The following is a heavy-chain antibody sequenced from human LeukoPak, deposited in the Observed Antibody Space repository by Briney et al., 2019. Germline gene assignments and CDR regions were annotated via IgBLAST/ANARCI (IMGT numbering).Heavy chain of an antibody. CDR3: ATDLSCSGPICNTHDGFAI. CDR1: GYTLTEFS. CDR2: FDPENGET. Sequence: ASVKVSCKVSGYTLTEFSMHWVRQAPGKGLEWMGGFDPENGETIYAQKFQGRLSVTEDTSTDTAYMELSSLRSEDTAMYYCATDLSCSGPICNTHDGFAIWGQGTMVTVSS. D-gene: IGHD2-2*02. J-gene: IGHJ3*02. V-gene: IGHV1-24*01.